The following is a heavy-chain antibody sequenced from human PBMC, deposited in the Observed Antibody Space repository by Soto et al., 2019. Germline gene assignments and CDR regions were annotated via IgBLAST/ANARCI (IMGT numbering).Heavy chain of an antibody. CDR3: VRVRPLHYYYVMDV. CDR2: INPNSGGT. V-gene: IGHV1-2*02. Sequence: GAPVKVSCKASGYTFTGYYMHWLRQSAGQGLEWMGWINPNSGGTNYAQKFQGRVTMTRDTSISTAYMELNRLRSDDTAVYYCVRVRPLHYYYVMDVWGQGTTVTVSS. CDR1: GYTFTGYY. J-gene: IGHJ6*02.